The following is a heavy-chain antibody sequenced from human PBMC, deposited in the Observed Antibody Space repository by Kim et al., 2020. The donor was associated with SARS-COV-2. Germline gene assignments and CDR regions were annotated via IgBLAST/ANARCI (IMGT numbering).Heavy chain of an antibody. CDR3: ARDRIAAAAYYYYGMDV. V-gene: IGHV6-1*01. Sequence: VKRRITINPDTSKNQFSLQLNSVTPEDTAVYYCARDRIAAAAYYYYGMDVWGQGTTVTVSS. J-gene: IGHJ6*02. D-gene: IGHD6-13*01.